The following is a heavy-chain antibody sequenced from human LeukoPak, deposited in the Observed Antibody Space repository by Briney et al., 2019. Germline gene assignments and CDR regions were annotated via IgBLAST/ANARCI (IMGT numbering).Heavy chain of an antibody. CDR2: IYITEST. J-gene: IGHJ4*02. Sequence: SETLSLTCTVSGGSISIGTYYWSWIRQPAGKGLEWIGRIYITESTNYNPSLKSRVTISLETSKNQFSLKLSSVTAADTAVYYCARDGDSSGYYYGSFDYWGQGTLVTVSS. D-gene: IGHD3-22*01. CDR3: ARDGDSSGYYYGSFDY. V-gene: IGHV4-61*02. CDR1: GGSISIGTYY.